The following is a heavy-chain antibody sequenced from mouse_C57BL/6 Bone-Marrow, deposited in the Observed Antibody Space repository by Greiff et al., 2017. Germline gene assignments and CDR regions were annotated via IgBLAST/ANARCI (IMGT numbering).Heavy chain of an antibody. J-gene: IGHJ2*01. V-gene: IGHV1-62-2*01. Sequence: QVQLQQSGAELVKPGASVKLSCKASGYIFTEYTIHWVKQRSGQGLEWIGWFYPGSGSIKYNEIFKDKATLTADKSSNTVYMELSRLTSEDSAVYFCARHERYYDYEGYFDYWGQGTTLTVSS. CDR3: ARHERYYDYEGYFDY. CDR1: GYIFTEYT. D-gene: IGHD2-4*01. CDR2: FYPGSGSI.